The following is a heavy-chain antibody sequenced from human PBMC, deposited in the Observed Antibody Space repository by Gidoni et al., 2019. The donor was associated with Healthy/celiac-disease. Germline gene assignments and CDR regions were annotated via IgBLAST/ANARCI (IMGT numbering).Heavy chain of an antibody. V-gene: IGHV4-31*03. CDR2: IYYSGST. CDR1: GGSISSGGYY. Sequence: QVQLQESGPGLVKPSQTLSLPCTVSGGSISSGGYYWSWIRQHPGTGLEWIGYIYYSGSTYYNPSLKSRVTISVDTSKNQFSLKLSSVTAADTAVYYCARLQLELHSGLDWGQGTLVTVSS. CDR3: ARLQLELHSGLD. D-gene: IGHD1-7*01. J-gene: IGHJ4*02.